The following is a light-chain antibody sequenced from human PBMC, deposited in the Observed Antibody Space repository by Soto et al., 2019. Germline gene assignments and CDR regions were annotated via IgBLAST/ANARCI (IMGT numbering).Light chain of an antibody. CDR3: NSLRVNHLYV. CDR2: EVT. CDR1: SSDVGRYNT. Sequence: QSVLTQPASVSGSPGQTITISRTGTSSDVGRYNTVSWYQHHPGKAPKLIIYEVTHRPAGISDRFSASKSGNTASLTISGLQAEDEADYYCNSLRVNHLYVFGSGTKLTVL. J-gene: IGLJ1*01. V-gene: IGLV2-14*01.